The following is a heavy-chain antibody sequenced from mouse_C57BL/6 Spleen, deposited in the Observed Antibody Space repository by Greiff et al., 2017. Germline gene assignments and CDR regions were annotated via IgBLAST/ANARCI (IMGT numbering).Heavy chain of an antibody. J-gene: IGHJ4*01. D-gene: IGHD2-5*01. Sequence: VKLQQPGAELVKPGASVKLSCKASGYTFTSYWMHWVKQRPGRGLEWIGRIDPNSGGTKYNEKFKSKATLTVDKPSSTAYMQLRSLTSEDSAVYYCARYRLDYYSNYGDAMDYWGQGTSVTVSS. V-gene: IGHV1-72*01. CDR3: ARYRLDYYSNYGDAMDY. CDR1: GYTFTSYW. CDR2: IDPNSGGT.